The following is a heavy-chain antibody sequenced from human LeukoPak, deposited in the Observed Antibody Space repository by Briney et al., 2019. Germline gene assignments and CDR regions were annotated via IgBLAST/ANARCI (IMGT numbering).Heavy chain of an antibody. CDR2: IIPIFGTA. Sequence: SVKVSCKASGGTFSSYAISWVRQAPGQGLEWMGGIIPIFGTANYAQKFQGRVTITADESTSTAYMELSSLRSEDTAVYYCARVNAYGSGSYYGFDYWGQGTLVTVSS. J-gene: IGHJ4*02. CDR3: ARVNAYGSGSYYGFDY. CDR1: GGTFSSYA. V-gene: IGHV1-69*13. D-gene: IGHD3-10*01.